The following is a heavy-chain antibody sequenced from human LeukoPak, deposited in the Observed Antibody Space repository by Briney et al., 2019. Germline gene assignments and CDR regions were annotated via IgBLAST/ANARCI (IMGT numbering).Heavy chain of an antibody. J-gene: IGHJ4*02. V-gene: IGHV3-7*01. CDR2: IKQDGSEK. Sequence: PGGSLRLSCAASGFTFSSYWMSWVRQAPGKGLEWVANIKQDGSEKYYVDSVKGRFTISRDSAKNSLYLQMNSLRAEDTAVYYCARVQASYYDFWSGYYYFDYWGQGTLVTVSS. CDR1: GFTFSSYW. CDR3: ARVQASYYDFWSGYYYFDY. D-gene: IGHD3-3*01.